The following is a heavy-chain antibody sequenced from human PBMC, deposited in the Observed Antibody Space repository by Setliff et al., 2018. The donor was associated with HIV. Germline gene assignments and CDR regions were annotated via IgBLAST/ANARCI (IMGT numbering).Heavy chain of an antibody. CDR1: GGSISNYY. Sequence: KPSETLSLTCTVSGGSISNYYWSWIRQSPEKGLEWIGYIHYSGATNYNPSLKSRVTISLDTSRTQFSLRLSSVTAADTAVYYCARHSPNVGVRGDAFDIWGQGTVVTVSS. CDR2: IHYSGAT. J-gene: IGHJ3*02. CDR3: ARHSPNVGVRGDAFDI. D-gene: IGHD2-8*01. V-gene: IGHV4-59*08.